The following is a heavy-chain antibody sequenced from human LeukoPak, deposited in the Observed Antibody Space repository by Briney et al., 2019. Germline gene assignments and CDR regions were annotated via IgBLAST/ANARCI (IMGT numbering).Heavy chain of an antibody. V-gene: IGHV1-24*01. Sequence: ASVKVSCKLSGYTLTEVSMHWVPEAPGKGLEWMGGFDPADGEPIYAQKFQGRVTMSEDTSTDTAYMDLSSLRSEDTAVYYCATEVVGYGDVHYFDSWGQGTLVTVSS. D-gene: IGHD4-17*01. CDR2: FDPADGEP. CDR3: ATEVVGYGDVHYFDS. J-gene: IGHJ4*02. CDR1: GYTLTEVS.